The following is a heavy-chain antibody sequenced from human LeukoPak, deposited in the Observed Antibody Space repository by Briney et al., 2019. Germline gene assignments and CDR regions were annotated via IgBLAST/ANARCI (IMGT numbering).Heavy chain of an antibody. CDR3: ARERPRDGYKLFDY. J-gene: IGHJ4*02. Sequence: PSETLSLTCTVSGGSISSSSYYWGWIRQPPGKGLEWIGSIYYSGSTYYNPSLKSRVTISVDTSKNQFSLKLSSVTAADTAVYYCARERPRDGYKLFDYWGQGTLVIVSS. V-gene: IGHV4-39*02. CDR1: GGSISSSSYY. CDR2: IYYSGST. D-gene: IGHD5-24*01.